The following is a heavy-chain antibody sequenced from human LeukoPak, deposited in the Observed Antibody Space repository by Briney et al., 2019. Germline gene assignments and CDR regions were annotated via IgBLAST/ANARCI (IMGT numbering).Heavy chain of an antibody. CDR1: GYTFTNYG. CDR2: ISANNGNT. Sequence: ASEKVSCKASGYTFTNYGISWVRQAPGQGLEWMGWISANNGNTNYAQKFQGRVTMTTDTSTSTAYMELRSLRSDDTAVYYCARDGLDGWELPSVDYWGQGTLVSVSS. V-gene: IGHV1-18*01. J-gene: IGHJ4*02. D-gene: IGHD1-26*01. CDR3: ARDGLDGWELPSVDY.